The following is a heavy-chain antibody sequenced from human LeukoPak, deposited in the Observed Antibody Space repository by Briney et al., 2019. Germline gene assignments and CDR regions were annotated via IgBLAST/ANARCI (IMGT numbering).Heavy chain of an antibody. CDR1: GYTFTSYG. D-gene: IGHD3-22*01. Sequence: ASVKVSCKASGYTFTSYGISWVRQAPGQGLEWMGWISAYNGNTNYAQKLQGRVTMTTDTSTSTAYMELRSLRSDDTAVYYCARAGHYDSSGRTIDYWGQGTLVTVSS. CDR3: ARAGHYDSSGRTIDY. CDR2: ISAYNGNT. V-gene: IGHV1-18*01. J-gene: IGHJ4*02.